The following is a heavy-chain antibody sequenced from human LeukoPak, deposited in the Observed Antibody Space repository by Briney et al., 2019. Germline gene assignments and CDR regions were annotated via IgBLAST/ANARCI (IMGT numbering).Heavy chain of an antibody. CDR1: GGSFSGYY. V-gene: IGHV4-34*01. Sequence: PSETLSFTCAVYGGSFSGYYWSGIRQPPGKGLEWIGEINHSGSTNYNPSLKSRVTISVDTSKNQFSLKLSSVTAADTAVYYCARGIAAADPLNWFDPWGQGTLVTVSS. CDR3: ARGIAAADPLNWFDP. CDR2: INHSGST. J-gene: IGHJ5*02. D-gene: IGHD6-13*01.